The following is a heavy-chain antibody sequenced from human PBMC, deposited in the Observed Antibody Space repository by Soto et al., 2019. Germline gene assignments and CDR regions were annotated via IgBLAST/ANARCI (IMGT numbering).Heavy chain of an antibody. Sequence: SETLSLTCAVYGGSFSGYYWSWIRQPPGKGLEWIGEINHSGSTNYNPSLKSRVTISVDTSKNQFSLKLSSVTAADTAVYYCARVRTYDILTYYGMDVWGQGTTVTVSS. D-gene: IGHD3-9*01. CDR1: GGSFSGYY. V-gene: IGHV4-34*01. CDR3: ARVRTYDILTYYGMDV. J-gene: IGHJ6*02. CDR2: INHSGST.